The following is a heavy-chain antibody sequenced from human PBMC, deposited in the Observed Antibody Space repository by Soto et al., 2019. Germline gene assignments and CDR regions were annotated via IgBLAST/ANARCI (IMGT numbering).Heavy chain of an antibody. D-gene: IGHD6-6*01. V-gene: IGHV3-23*01. J-gene: IGHJ4*02. CDR1: GFTFNTYA. CDR2: ISGSGGTT. CDR3: ARGGQYSSSPLDY. Sequence: GGSLRLSCAASGFTFNTYAMSWVRQAPGKGLEWVSTISGSGGTTYYADSVNGRFTISRDNSKNTLSLQMDSLRTEDTAIYYCARGGQYSSSPLDYWGQGALVTVSS.